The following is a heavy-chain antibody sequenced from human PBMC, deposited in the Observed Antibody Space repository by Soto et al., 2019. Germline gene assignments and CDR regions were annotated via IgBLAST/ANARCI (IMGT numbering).Heavy chain of an antibody. J-gene: IGHJ4*02. Sequence: GGAPGLARSASGLNLFSYSLRRGPPAPGKGLEWVSAISGSGGSTYYADSVKGRFTISRDNSKNTLYLQMNSLRAEDTAVYYCAKAGADLNLYYFDYWGQGTLVTVSS. CDR1: GLNLFSYS. D-gene: IGHD3-10*01. V-gene: IGHV3-23*01. CDR3: AKAGADLNLYYFDY. CDR2: ISGSGGST.